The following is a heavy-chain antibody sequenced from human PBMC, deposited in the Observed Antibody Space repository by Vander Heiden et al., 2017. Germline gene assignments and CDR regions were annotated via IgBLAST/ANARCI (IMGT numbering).Heavy chain of an antibody. CDR1: GFTFSSSA. J-gene: IGHJ4*02. CDR2: ISYDGSNK. CDR3: ARESGCSSTSCYVGAYYFDY. Sequence: QVQLVESGGGVVQPGRSLRLSWRASGFTFSSSAMHGVRQAPGKGLEWVAVISYDGSNKYYADSVKGRFTISRDNSKNTLYLQMNSLRAEDTAVYYCARESGCSSTSCYVGAYYFDYWGQGTLVTVSS. D-gene: IGHD2-2*01. V-gene: IGHV3-30*04.